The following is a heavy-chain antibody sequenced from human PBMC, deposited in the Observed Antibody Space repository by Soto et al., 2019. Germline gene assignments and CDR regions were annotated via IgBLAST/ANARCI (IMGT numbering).Heavy chain of an antibody. Sequence: QVQLVQSVAEVRKPGSSVKVPCQASGGTFSSYAFTWVRQAPGQGLEWMGRIIPMFDTPTYAQQFQGRLTITTDESTSAGYIELSRVRSADPAVYDCELEDKSHGGMDVGCQGTTVTVSS. CDR2: IIPMFDTP. D-gene: IGHD2-15*01. J-gene: IGHJ6*02. CDR3: ELEDKSHGGMDV. V-gene: IGHV1-69*18. CDR1: GGTFSSYA.